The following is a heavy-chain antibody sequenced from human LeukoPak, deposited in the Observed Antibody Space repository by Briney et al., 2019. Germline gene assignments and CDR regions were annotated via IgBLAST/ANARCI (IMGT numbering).Heavy chain of an antibody. CDR1: GFTFSSYS. Sequence: GGSLRLSCAASGFTFSSYSMSWVRQAPGKGLEWVSSISSSSSHTYHADSVKGRFTISRDNAKRALYLQMNSLRAEDTAVYYCARAGCDILTGYSASYMDVWGKGTTVTVSS. V-gene: IGHV3-21*01. J-gene: IGHJ6*03. CDR3: ARAGCDILTGYSASYMDV. CDR2: ISSSSSHT. D-gene: IGHD3-9*01.